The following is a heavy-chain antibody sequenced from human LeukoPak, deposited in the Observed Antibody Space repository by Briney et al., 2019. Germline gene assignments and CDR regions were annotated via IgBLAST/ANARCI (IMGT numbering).Heavy chain of an antibody. D-gene: IGHD5-18*01. Sequence: GGSLRLSCAASGFTFSSYGMHWVRQAPGKGLEWVAFIRYDGSNKYNADSVKGRFTISRDKSKNTLYLQMNSLRVEDTAVYYCAKESQRGYSYGHIRDYFDSWGRGTLVTVSS. CDR3: AKESQRGYSYGHIRDYFDS. V-gene: IGHV3-30*02. CDR1: GFTFSSYG. CDR2: IRYDGSNK. J-gene: IGHJ4*02.